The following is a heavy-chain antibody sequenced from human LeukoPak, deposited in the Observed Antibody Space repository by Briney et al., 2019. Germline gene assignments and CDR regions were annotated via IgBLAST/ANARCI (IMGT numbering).Heavy chain of an antibody. CDR1: GDSISRRSDY. CDR3: ARNKSVLGTTGLNDFFDD. Sequence: SETLSLTCTVTGDSISRRSDYWGWIRQPPGKGLEWIGSIYYSGSTYYNPSFKSRVTISVDTSRNQFSLQLSYVTAADTAVYYCARNKSVLGTTGLNDFFDDWGQGSLVTVSS. J-gene: IGHJ4*02. V-gene: IGHV4-39*01. CDR2: IYYSGST. D-gene: IGHD1-26*01.